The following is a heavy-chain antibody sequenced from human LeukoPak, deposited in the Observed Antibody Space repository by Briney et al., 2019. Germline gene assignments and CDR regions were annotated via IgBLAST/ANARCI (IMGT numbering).Heavy chain of an antibody. V-gene: IGHV3-21*01. J-gene: IGHJ3*02. Sequence: GGSLRLSCAASGFTFRSYWMSWVRQAPGKGLEGVSSISSSSSYIYYADSVKGRFTISRDNAKNSLYLQMNSMRAEDTAVYYCARAGAVAGDDAFDIWGQGTMVTVSS. CDR2: ISSSSSYI. CDR3: ARAGAVAGDDAFDI. CDR1: GFTFRSYW. D-gene: IGHD6-19*01.